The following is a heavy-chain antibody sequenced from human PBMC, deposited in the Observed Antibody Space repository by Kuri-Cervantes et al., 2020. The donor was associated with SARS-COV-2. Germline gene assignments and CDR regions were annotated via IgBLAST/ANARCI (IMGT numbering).Heavy chain of an antibody. CDR2: IYYSGST. CDR3: ARGDSLLDWGSDYYYYMDV. Sequence: SETLSLTCAVSGYSISSYYWSWIRQPPGKGLEWIGYIYYSGSTNYNPSLKSRVTISVDTSKNQFSLKLSSVTAADTAVYYCARGDSLLDWGSDYYYYMDVRGKGTTVTVSS. D-gene: IGHD7-27*01. CDR1: GYSISSYY. J-gene: IGHJ6*03. V-gene: IGHV4-59*01.